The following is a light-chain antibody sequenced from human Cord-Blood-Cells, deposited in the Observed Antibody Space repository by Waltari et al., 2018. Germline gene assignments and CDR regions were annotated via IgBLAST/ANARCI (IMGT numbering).Light chain of an antibody. CDR2: AAS. V-gene: IGKV1-39*01. J-gene: IGKJ4*01. Sequence: DIQITQSPSSLSASVGDRVTITCRASQSISSYLNWYQQKPGKDPKLLTYAASSLQSGVPSRFSGSGSGTDFTLTISSLQPEDFATYYCQQSYSTPRPFGGGTKVEIK. CDR3: QQSYSTPRP. CDR1: QSISSY.